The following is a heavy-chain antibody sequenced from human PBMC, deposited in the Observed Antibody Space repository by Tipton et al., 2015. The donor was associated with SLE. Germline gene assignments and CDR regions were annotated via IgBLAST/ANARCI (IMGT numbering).Heavy chain of an antibody. V-gene: IGHV4-59*11. CDR1: GGSISSHY. D-gene: IGHD2-15*01. Sequence: TLSLTCSVSGGSISSHYWSWFRQPPGKGLEWIGYIYYSGSTKYNPSLKSRITISEDTSKNQFSLKLSSVTAADTAVYYCATGGYPDAFDMWGQGTMVTVSS. CDR2: IYYSGST. CDR3: ATGGYPDAFDM. J-gene: IGHJ3*02.